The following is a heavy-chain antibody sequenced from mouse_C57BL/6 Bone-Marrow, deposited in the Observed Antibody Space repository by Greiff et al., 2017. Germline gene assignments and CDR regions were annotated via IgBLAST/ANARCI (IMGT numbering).Heavy chain of an antibody. CDR2: IYPRDGST. Sequence: VKLMESDAELVKPGASVKISCKVSGYTFTDHTIHWMKQRPEQGLEWIGDIYPRDGSTKYNEKFKGKATLTAEKSSSTAYMQLNSLTSEDSAVYFCARPLITTPAMDYWGQGTSVTVSS. CDR1: GYTFTDHT. CDR3: ARPLITTPAMDY. V-gene: IGHV1-78*01. D-gene: IGHD1-1*01. J-gene: IGHJ4*01.